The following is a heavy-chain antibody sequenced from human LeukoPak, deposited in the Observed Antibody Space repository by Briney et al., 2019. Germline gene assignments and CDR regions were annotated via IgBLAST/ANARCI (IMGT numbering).Heavy chain of an antibody. J-gene: IGHJ4*02. Sequence: SETLSLTCTVSGGSISSSSYYWGWLRQPPGKGLEWLGSIYYSGSTSYNPSLKSRVTISVDTSKNQFSLKLSSVTAADTAVYYCASGRGYYRYWGQGTLVTVSS. CDR3: ASGRGYYRY. D-gene: IGHD3-3*01. CDR2: IYYSGST. CDR1: GGSISSSSYY. V-gene: IGHV4-39*07.